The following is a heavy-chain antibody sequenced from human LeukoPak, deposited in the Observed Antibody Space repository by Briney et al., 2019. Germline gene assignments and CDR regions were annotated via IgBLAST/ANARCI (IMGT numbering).Heavy chain of an antibody. CDR2: INHSGST. CDR1: GGSFSGYY. J-gene: IGHJ6*02. Sequence: SETLSLTCAVYGGSFSGYYWSWIRQPPGKGLEWIGEINHSGSTNYNPSLKSRVTISVDTSKNQFSLRLSSVTAADTAVYYCARWVPNYYYYGMDVWGQGTTVTVSS. CDR3: ARWVPNYYYYGMDV. V-gene: IGHV4-34*01.